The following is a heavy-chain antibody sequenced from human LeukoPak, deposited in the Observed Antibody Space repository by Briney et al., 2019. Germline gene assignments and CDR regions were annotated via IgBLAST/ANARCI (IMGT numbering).Heavy chain of an antibody. CDR2: INSGGSGT. CDR1: GFNFGSYW. CDR3: AKDRGGSYYALFDY. J-gene: IGHJ4*02. V-gene: IGHV3-74*01. D-gene: IGHD1-26*01. Sequence: PGGSLRLSCAASGFNFGSYWMHWVRQTPGKGLVWVSRINSGGSGTSYADSVEGRFTISRDNAKNTLYLQMNSLRAEDTAVYYCAKDRGGSYYALFDYWGQGTLVTVSS.